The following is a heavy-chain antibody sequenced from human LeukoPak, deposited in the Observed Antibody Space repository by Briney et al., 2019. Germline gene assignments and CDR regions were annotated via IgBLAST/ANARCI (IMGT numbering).Heavy chain of an antibody. CDR1: GGSISCGSYY. V-gene: IGHV4-61*02. D-gene: IGHD3-10*01. CDR2: IYTSGST. CDR3: ARGPTTMVRGVIGFDP. J-gene: IGHJ5*02. Sequence: SETLSLTCTVSGGSISCGSYYWSWIRQPAGKGLERIGRIYTSGSTNYNPSLKSRVTISVDTSKNQFSLKLSSVTAADTAVYYCARGPTTMVRGVIGFDPWGQGSLVPVSS.